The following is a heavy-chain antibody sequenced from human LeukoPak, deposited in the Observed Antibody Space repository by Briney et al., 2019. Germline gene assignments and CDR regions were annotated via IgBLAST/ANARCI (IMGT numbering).Heavy chain of an antibody. CDR1: GFTVTSNY. J-gene: IGHJ3*02. D-gene: IGHD3-22*01. V-gene: IGHV3-66*01. CDR2: IYSGGST. Sequence: GGSLRLSCAASGFTVTSNYMSWVRQAPGKGLEWVSLIYSGGSTYYADSVRGRFSISRDTSKNTLYLQMNSLRAEDTAVYYCARDYYDRSGPGAFDIWGQGTMVTVSS. CDR3: ARDYYDRSGPGAFDI.